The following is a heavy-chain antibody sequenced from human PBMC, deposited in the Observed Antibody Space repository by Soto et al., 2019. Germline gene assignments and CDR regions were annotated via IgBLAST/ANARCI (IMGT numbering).Heavy chain of an antibody. CDR1: GFTFSSYA. J-gene: IGHJ4*02. Sequence: LRLSCAASGFTFSSYAIHWVRQAPGKGLEWVTIISKDGNSKHYADSVKGRFTISRDNSKNTLFLQMNSLRAEDTAVYYCARDPQGSYCYIDYWGQGTPVTVSS. V-gene: IGHV3-30-3*01. CDR2: ISKDGNSK. CDR3: ARDPQGSYCYIDY. D-gene: IGHD1-26*01.